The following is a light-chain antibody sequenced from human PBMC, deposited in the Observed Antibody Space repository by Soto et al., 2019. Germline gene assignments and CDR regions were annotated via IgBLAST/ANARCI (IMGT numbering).Light chain of an antibody. CDR1: QSISNY. V-gene: IGKV1-39*01. CDR3: QQSYHTPLT. Sequence: DIEMTQSPSSLSASLGDRVTITCRASQSISNYLNWNQHKPGKAPKLLIYAASSLQSGVPTRFSGSGSGTDXXXXIXXXQPEDFATYYCQQSYHTPLTFGGGTKVEIK. J-gene: IGKJ4*01. CDR2: AAS.